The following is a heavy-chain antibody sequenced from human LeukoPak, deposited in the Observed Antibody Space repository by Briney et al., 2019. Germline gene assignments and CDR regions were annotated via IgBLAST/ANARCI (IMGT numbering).Heavy chain of an antibody. Sequence: PSETLSLTCTVSGGSINSYYWSWIRQPPGKGLEWIAYIYYSGSTSYNPSLKSRVTISVDTSKNQFSLKLNSVTAADTAMYYCARLFHPALSGNYPFDYWGQGTLVTVSP. J-gene: IGHJ4*02. CDR1: GGSINSYY. CDR2: IYYSGST. V-gene: IGHV4-59*01. D-gene: IGHD1-26*01. CDR3: ARLFHPALSGNYPFDY.